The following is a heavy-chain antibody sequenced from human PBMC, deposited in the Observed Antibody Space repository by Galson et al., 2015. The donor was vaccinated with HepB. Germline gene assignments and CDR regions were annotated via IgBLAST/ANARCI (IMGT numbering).Heavy chain of an antibody. J-gene: IGHJ3*02. V-gene: IGHV1-58*01. CDR3: AADRYCGGNCYSSDAFDI. CDR2: IVVGSGDT. Sequence: SVKVSCKASGFTFFSSAVQWVRQTRGQRLEWIGWIVVGSGDTNSAQKFQERVTITRDMSTSTAYMELSSLRSEDTAVYYCAADRYCGGNCYSSDAFDIWGQGTMVTVSS. CDR1: GFTFFSSA. D-gene: IGHD2-21*01.